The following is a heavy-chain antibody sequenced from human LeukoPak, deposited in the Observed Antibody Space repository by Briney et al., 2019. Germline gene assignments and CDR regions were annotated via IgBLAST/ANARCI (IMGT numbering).Heavy chain of an antibody. CDR1: AFTFSDYD. Sequence: KAGGSLRLSCAASAFTFSDYDMSWIRQAPGKGLEWVSYISSSGTYTNNADSVKGRFTNSRDNAKNSLYLQMNSLRAEDTAVYYCARDRDGGYFDYWGQGTLVTVSS. CDR3: ARDRDGGYFDY. CDR2: ISSSGTYT. J-gene: IGHJ4*02. D-gene: IGHD3-10*01. V-gene: IGHV3-11*05.